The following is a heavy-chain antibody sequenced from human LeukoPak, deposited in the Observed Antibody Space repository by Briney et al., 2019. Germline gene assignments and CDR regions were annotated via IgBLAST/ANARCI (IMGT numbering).Heavy chain of an antibody. CDR1: GGSFRGHY. V-gene: IGHV4-34*01. CDR2: VNDRGSA. CDR3: ARGVVSGRFGDYYYYMDV. Sequence: SETLSVTCVVYGGSFRGHYWTGLRQPPGKGLQWIGEVNDRGSANYNPSLLSRLTISEDKSKNQLSLRVPSVTAADRAVYYCARGVVSGRFGDYYYYMDVWGIGTTVTVSS. J-gene: IGHJ6*03. D-gene: IGHD3-16*01.